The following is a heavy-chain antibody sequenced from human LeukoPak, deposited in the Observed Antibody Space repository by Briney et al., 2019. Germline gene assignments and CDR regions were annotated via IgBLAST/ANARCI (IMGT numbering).Heavy chain of an antibody. CDR1: GFTFSTYS. CDR2: ISSSSSYI. J-gene: IGHJ4*02. CDR3: ARGPSLYYYDSSGYPYYFDY. V-gene: IGHV3-21*01. D-gene: IGHD3-22*01. Sequence: GGSLRLSCAASGFTFSTYSMNWFRQAPGKGLEWVSSISSSSSYIYYADSVKGRFTISRDNAKNSLYLQMNSLRAEDTAVYYCARGPSLYYYDSSGYPYYFDYWGQGALVTVSS.